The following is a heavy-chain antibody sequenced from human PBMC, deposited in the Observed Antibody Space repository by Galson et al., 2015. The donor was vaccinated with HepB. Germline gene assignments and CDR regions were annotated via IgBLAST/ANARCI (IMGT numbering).Heavy chain of an antibody. CDR2: IAGSGGSGANT. D-gene: IGHD6-19*01. CDR1: GLTFSNSA. CDR3: AKDGEVAVAGTFDY. J-gene: IGHJ4*02. Sequence: SLRLSCAASGLTFSNSAMSWVRQAPGKGLEWVSVIAGSGGSGANTYYADSVKGRFTISRDNAKNSLYLQMNSLRAEDTALYYCAKDGEVAVAGTFDYWGQGTLVTVSS. V-gene: IGHV3-23*01.